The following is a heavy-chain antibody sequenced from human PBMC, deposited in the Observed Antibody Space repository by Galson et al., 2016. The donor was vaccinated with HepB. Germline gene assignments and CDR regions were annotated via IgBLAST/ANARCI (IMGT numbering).Heavy chain of an antibody. CDR1: GFTFSSYP. J-gene: IGHJ6*02. V-gene: IGHV3-30-3*01. D-gene: IGHD1-26*01. CDR2: ISYDGSNK. CDR3: ARDPCERREPGFMDV. Sequence: SLRLSCAASGFTFSSYPMHWVRQAPGKGLEWVAVISYDGSNKYYADSVKGRFTISRDNSKNTLYLQMNSLRAEDTAVYYCARDPCERREPGFMDVWGQGTTVTVSS.